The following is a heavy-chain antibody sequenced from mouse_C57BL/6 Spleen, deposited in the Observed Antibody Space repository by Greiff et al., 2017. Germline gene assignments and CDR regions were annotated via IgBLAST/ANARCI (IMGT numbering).Heavy chain of an antibody. Sequence: VQLQQPGAELVKPGASVKLSCKASGYTFTSYWMHWVKQRPGQGLEWIGMIHTSSGSTTYTEKFKSKATLTVDKSSSTAYMQLSSLTSADSAVYYWARSCYGYDEFSYWGQGTLVTGAA. J-gene: IGHJ3*01. V-gene: IGHV1-64*01. CDR2: IHTSSGST. D-gene: IGHD2-2*01. CDR1: GYTFTSYW. CDR3: ARSCYGYDEFSY.